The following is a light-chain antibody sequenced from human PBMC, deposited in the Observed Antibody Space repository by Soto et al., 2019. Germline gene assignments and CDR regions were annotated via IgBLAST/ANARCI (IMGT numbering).Light chain of an antibody. J-gene: IGKJ4*01. CDR1: QDINRW. CDR2: IAS. Sequence: DIHMTQPPSSVSASVGDRVTITCRASQDINRWLTGYQQKPGKARKVLIYIASRLQIGVPSRISGRGSGTDFSLTISNLQPEDFATYFCQQSKSFPLTFGGGTKVDIK. CDR3: QQSKSFPLT. V-gene: IGKV1-12*01.